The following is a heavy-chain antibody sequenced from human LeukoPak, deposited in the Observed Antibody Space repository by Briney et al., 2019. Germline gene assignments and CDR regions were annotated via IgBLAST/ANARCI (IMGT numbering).Heavy chain of an antibody. V-gene: IGHV3-30*02. CDR1: GFTFSSYG. Sequence: GGSLRLSCAASGFTFSSYGMHWVRQAPGKGLEWVAFIRYDGSNKYYADSVKGRFTISRDNSKNTLYLQMNSLRAEDTAVYYCARDAYQQLVLYYYYYGMDVWGQGTTVTVSS. CDR2: IRYDGSNK. CDR3: ARDAYQQLVLYYYYYGMDV. J-gene: IGHJ6*02. D-gene: IGHD6-13*01.